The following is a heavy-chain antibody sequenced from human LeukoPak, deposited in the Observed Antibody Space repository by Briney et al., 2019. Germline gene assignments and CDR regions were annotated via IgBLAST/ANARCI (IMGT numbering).Heavy chain of an antibody. V-gene: IGHV1-69*01. Sequence: SVKVSCKASGGTFSSYAISWVRQAPGQGLEWMGGIIPIFGTASYAQKFQGRVTITADESTSTAYMELSSLRSEDTAVYYCAKRNYDFWSGRPNWFDPWGQGTLVTVSS. D-gene: IGHD3-3*01. CDR1: GGTFSSYA. J-gene: IGHJ5*02. CDR2: IIPIFGTA. CDR3: AKRNYDFWSGRPNWFDP.